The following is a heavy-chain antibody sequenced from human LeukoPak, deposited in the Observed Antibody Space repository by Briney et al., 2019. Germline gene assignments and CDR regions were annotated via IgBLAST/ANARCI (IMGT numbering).Heavy chain of an antibody. CDR1: GGSISSYY. CDR3: ASKGLVGALDY. CDR2: IYYSGST. V-gene: IGHV4-59*01. J-gene: IGHJ4*02. D-gene: IGHD1-26*01. Sequence: SETLSLTCTVSGGSISSYYWSWIRQPPGKGLEWIGYIYYSGSTNYNPSLKSRVTISVDTSKNQFSLKLSSVTAADTAVYYCASKGLVGALDYWGQGTPVTVSS.